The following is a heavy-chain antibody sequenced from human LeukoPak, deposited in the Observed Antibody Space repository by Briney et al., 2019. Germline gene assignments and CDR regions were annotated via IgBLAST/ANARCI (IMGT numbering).Heavy chain of an antibody. CDR1: GFTFSTYW. CDR2: IKQDGSEK. V-gene: IGHV3-7*04. D-gene: IGHD2-2*01. CDR3: ARGETSSYDY. Sequence: PGGSLRLSCAASGFTFSTYWMSWVRQAPGKGLEWVANIKQDGSEKYYVDSVKGRFTISRDNSKNTVYLQMNSLRAEDTAVYYCARGETSSYDYWGQGTLVTVSS. J-gene: IGHJ4*02.